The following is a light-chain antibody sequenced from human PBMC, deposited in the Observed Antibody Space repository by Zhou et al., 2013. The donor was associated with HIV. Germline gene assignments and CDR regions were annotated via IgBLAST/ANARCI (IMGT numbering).Light chain of an antibody. J-gene: IGKJ4*01. CDR3: QQYDYWPHS. V-gene: IGKV3D-15*01. Sequence: EIVMTQSPATLSVSPGETATLSCWASQSISNNLAWYQQRPGQAPSLLIYRASTRATGIPARFRGSGSGTEFTLTITSLQSEDLGVYYCQQYDYWPHSFGGGTKVEIK. CDR1: QSISNN. CDR2: RAS.